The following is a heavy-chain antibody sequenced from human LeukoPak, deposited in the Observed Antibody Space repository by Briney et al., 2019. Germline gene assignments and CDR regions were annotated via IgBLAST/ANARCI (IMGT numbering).Heavy chain of an antibody. CDR3: ARESGSYDY. J-gene: IGHJ4*02. Sequence: GRSLRLSCAASGFIFSTYSMNWVRQAPGKGLEWVSSISTSSSYIYYADSVKGRFTISRDNAKGSLYLQMSSLRAEDTAVYYCARESGSYDYWGQGTLVTVSS. CDR1: GFIFSTYS. V-gene: IGHV3-21*01. CDR2: ISTSSSYI. D-gene: IGHD1-26*01.